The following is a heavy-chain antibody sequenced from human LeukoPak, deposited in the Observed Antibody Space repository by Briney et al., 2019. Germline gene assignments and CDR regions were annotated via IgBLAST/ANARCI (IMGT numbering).Heavy chain of an antibody. CDR3: ARVGTTNYYFYYMDV. J-gene: IGHJ6*03. Sequence: GGSLRLSCAASRFTFSTYTMNWVRQAPGKGLEWVSYVSSSGGTIYYADSVKGRFTISRDNAKNSLYLQMNSLRAEDTAVYYCARVGTTNYYFYYMDVWGKGTTVTVSS. CDR1: RFTFSTYT. CDR2: VSSSGGTI. V-gene: IGHV3-48*04. D-gene: IGHD2-2*01.